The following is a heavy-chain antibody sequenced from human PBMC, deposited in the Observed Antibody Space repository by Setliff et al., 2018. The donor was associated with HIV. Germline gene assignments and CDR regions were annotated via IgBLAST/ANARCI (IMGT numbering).Heavy chain of an antibody. CDR2: INPNTGDT. D-gene: IGHD3-9*01. CDR3: AREGFTGSEFDS. CDR1: GYTFNAYY. Sequence: ASVKVSCKASGYTFNAYYIHWVRQAPGQGLEWMGRINPNTGDTNFAQMFQDRVTMTRDTSIATAYMELKRLKSDDTAVYFCAREGFTGSEFDSWGQGTLVTVSS. J-gene: IGHJ4*02. V-gene: IGHV1-2*06.